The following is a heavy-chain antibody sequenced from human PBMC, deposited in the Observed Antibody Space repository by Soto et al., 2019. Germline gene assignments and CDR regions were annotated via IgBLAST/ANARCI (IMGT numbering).Heavy chain of an antibody. CDR1: WDSFSSNIAA. Sequence: SQPVSLTCAISWDSFSSNIAACNCIRQSPSRGLEWLARTYYRPKWYTDYADSLKGRITIIPDASKNQLSLYLSSVTPEDTAVYYCAGDSGTEYDYFDQCGQRTLVTVSS. J-gene: IGHJ4*02. CDR2: TYYRPKWYT. V-gene: IGHV6-1*01. CDR3: AGDSGTEYDYFDQ. D-gene: IGHD1-7*01.